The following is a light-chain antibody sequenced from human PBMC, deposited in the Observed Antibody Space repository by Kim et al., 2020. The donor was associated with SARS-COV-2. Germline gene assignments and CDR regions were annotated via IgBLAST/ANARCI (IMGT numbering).Light chain of an antibody. CDR2: RDD. Sequence: SYELTQPLSVSVALGQTARITCGGDNIENKNVHWYQQRPGQAPVLVMYRDDKRPSGIPERLSGSNSGNTATLTISRVQAGDEADYYCQVWDRRTVIFGGGTQLTVL. CDR3: QVWDRRTVI. J-gene: IGLJ2*01. V-gene: IGLV3-9*01. CDR1: NIENKN.